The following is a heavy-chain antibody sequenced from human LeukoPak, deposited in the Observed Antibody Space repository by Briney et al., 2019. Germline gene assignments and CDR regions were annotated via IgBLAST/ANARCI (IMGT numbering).Heavy chain of an antibody. J-gene: IGHJ4*02. Sequence: SETLSLICTVSGGSISSYYWSWIRQPPGKGREGIGYIYYSGSTNYNPSLKSRVTISVDTSKNQFSLKLSSVTAADTAVYYCARVSGDSSGYYPNYFDYWGQGTLVTVSS. CDR1: GGSISSYY. CDR2: IYYSGST. V-gene: IGHV4-59*01. CDR3: ARVSGDSSGYYPNYFDY. D-gene: IGHD3-22*01.